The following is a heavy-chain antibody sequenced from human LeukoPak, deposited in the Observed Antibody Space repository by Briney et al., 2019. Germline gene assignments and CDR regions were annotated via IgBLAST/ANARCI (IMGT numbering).Heavy chain of an antibody. CDR2: ISGSGGST. V-gene: IGHV3-23*01. D-gene: IGHD3-9*01. CDR1: GFTFSSYA. CDR3: AKGQDVLRYFDWLSASDY. J-gene: IGHJ4*02. Sequence: GGSLRLSCAASGFTFSSYAMSWVRQAPGEGLEWVSAISGSGGSTYYADSVKGRFTISRDNSKNTLYLQMNSLRAEDTAVYYCAKGQDVLRYFDWLSASDYWGQGTLVTVSS.